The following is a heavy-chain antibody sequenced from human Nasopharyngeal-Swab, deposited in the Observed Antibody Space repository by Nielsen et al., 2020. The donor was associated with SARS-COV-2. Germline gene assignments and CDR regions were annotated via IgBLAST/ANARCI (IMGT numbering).Heavy chain of an antibody. CDR3: ARDRKEMSGYGDGPLDY. Sequence: SDPLSPTCTPSGCPTSSYYWSWIPQPPGKGLEWIGRIYTSGSTNYNPSLKSPVTMSVDTSKNQFSLKLSSVTAADTAVYYCARDRKEMSGYGDGPLDYWGQGTLVTVSS. CDR1: GCPTSSYY. CDR2: IYTSGST. V-gene: IGHV4-4*07. D-gene: IGHD4-17*01. J-gene: IGHJ4*02.